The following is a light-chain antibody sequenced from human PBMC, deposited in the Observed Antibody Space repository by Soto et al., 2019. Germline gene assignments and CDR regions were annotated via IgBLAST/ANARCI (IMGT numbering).Light chain of an antibody. J-gene: IGLJ1*01. CDR1: SSDVGNYDF. CDR2: EVT. Sequence: QSALTQPASVSGSPGQSITLSCTGTSSDVGNYDFVSWYQQHPGKAPKLIIYEVTNRPSGISNRFSGSKSGNTASLTISGLQPEAEADYYCSCYTYSNTLFRVFGTGTKVTVL. V-gene: IGLV2-14*01. CDR3: SCYTYSNTLFRV.